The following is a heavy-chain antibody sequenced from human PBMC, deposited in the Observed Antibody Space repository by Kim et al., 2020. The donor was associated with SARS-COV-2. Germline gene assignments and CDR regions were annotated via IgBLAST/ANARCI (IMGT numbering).Heavy chain of an antibody. D-gene: IGHD6-13*01. V-gene: IGHV3-30*18. CDR3: AKDAGCSTYYFAY. CDR2: MSYYGSSQ. CDR1: GFTFSSYG. Sequence: GGSLRLSCAASGFTFSSYGMHWVRQAPGKGLGWVAVMSYYGSSQYYADSVKGRFTISRDNSKNTLYLQMNSLRAEDTALYYCAKDAGCSTYYFAYWGQG. J-gene: IGHJ4*02.